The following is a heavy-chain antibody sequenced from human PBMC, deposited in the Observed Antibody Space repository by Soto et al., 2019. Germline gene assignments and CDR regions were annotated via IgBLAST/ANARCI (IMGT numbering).Heavy chain of an antibody. CDR1: GFTFSSYA. D-gene: IGHD6-13*01. V-gene: IGHV3-30-3*01. CDR3: ARDFKEAAAGTQQYTYYFDY. Sequence: GGSLRLSCAASGFTFSSYAMHWVRQAPGKGLEWVAVISYDGSNKYYADSVKGRFTISRDNSKNTLYLQMNSLRAEDTAVYYCARDFKEAAAGTQQYTYYFDYWGQGTLVTVSS. J-gene: IGHJ4*02. CDR2: ISYDGSNK.